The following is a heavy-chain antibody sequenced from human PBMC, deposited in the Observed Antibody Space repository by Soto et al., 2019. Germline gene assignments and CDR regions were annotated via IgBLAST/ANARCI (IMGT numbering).Heavy chain of an antibody. D-gene: IGHD3-10*01. Sequence: PGGSLRLSCAASGFTFSSYAMSWVRQAPGKGLEWVSAISGSGGSTYYADSVKGRFTISRDNSKNTLYLQMNSLRAEDTAVYYCAKVAFELLWFGELLSGSPYYFDYWGQGTLVTVSS. J-gene: IGHJ4*02. CDR2: ISGSGGST. CDR1: GFTFSSYA. V-gene: IGHV3-23*01. CDR3: AKVAFELLWFGELLSGSPYYFDY.